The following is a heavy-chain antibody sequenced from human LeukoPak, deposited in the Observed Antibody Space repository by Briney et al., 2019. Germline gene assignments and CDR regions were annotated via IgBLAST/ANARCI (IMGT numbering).Heavy chain of an antibody. J-gene: IGHJ4*02. CDR1: GGSISSGGYS. D-gene: IGHD1-7*01. CDR2: IYHSGST. CDR3: ARAPSFYFDY. V-gene: IGHV4-30-2*01. Sequence: KSSETLSLTCAVSGGSISSGGYSWSWIRQPPGKGLEWIGYIYHSGSTYYNPSLKSRVTIAIDRSKNQLSMKLSSVTAADTDVYYCARAPSFYFDYWGQGTLVTVSS.